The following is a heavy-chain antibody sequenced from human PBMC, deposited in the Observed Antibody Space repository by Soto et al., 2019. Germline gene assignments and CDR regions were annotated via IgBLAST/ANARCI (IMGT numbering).Heavy chain of an antibody. CDR2: INHSGST. CDR1: GGAFSGYY. J-gene: IGHJ4*02. CDR3: ARADYYDSIGYYPPLDY. Sequence: PSETLSLTCAVYGGAFSGYYWSWIRQPPGKGLEWIGEINHSGSTNYNPSLKSRVTISVDTSKNQFSLKLSSVAAADTAVYYCARADYYDSIGYYPPLDYWGQGTLVTVS. D-gene: IGHD3-22*01. V-gene: IGHV4-34*01.